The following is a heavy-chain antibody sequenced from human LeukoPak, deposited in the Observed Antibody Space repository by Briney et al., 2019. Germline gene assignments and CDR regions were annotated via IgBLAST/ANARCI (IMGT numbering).Heavy chain of an antibody. V-gene: IGHV3-48*02. D-gene: IGHD2-15*01. J-gene: IGHJ4*02. CDR1: GFTFSSND. Sequence: GGSLRLSCAGSGFTFSSNDMSWVRQPPGKGLEWVSYISITSKTIKYADSVKGRFTISRDDAKNSLYLQMNSLRDEDTAVYYCARLVGSRSCSGGTCYPDYWGQGTLVTVSS. CDR3: ARLVGSRSCSGGTCYPDY. CDR2: ISITSKTI.